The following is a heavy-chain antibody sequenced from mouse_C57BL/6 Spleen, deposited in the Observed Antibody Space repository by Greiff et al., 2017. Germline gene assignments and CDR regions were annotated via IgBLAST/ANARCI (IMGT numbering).Heavy chain of an antibody. Sequence: DVKLQESGGDLVKPGGSLKLSCAASGFTFSSYGMSWVRQTPDKRLEWVATISSGGSYTYYPDSVKGRFTISRDNAKSTLYLQISRLTSEDTAMYFCARGYSNDYAMDYWGQGTSVTVSS. V-gene: IGHV5-6*02. J-gene: IGHJ4*01. CDR3: ARGYSNDYAMDY. CDR1: GFTFSSYG. D-gene: IGHD2-5*01. CDR2: ISSGGSYT.